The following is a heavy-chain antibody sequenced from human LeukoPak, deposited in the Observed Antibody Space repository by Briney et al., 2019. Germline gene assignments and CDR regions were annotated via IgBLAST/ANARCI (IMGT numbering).Heavy chain of an antibody. CDR3: ARGPPLPAIEYSSSSFTLDI. CDR2: ISSSSSYI. V-gene: IGHV3-21*01. CDR1: GFTFSSYS. J-gene: IGHJ3*02. D-gene: IGHD6-6*01. Sequence: GGSLRLSCAASGFTFSSYSMNWVRQAPGKGLEWVSSISSSSSYIYYADSVKGRFTISRDNAKNSLYLQMNSLRAEDTAVYYCARGPPLPAIEYSSSSFTLDIWGQGTMVTVSS.